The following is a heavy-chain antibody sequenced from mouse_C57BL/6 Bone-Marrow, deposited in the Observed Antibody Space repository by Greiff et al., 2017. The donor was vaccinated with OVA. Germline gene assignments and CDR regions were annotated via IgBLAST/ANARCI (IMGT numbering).Heavy chain of an antibody. CDR1: GYTFTDYN. CDR2: INPNNGGT. Sequence: VQLQQSGPELVKPGASVKIPCKASGYTFTDYNMDWVKQSHGKSLEWIGDINPNNGGTIYNQKFKGKATLTVDKSSSTAYMELRSLTSEDTAVYYCARWLPTRDYFDYWGQGTTLTVSS. D-gene: IGHD2-2*01. V-gene: IGHV1-18*01. J-gene: IGHJ2*01. CDR3: ARWLPTRDYFDY.